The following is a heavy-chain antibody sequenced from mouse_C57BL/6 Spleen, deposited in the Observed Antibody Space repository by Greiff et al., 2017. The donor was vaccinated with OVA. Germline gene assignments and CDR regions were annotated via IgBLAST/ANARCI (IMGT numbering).Heavy chain of an antibody. CDR3: ARNTIYYGLYYYAMDY. D-gene: IGHD2-2*01. CDR2: IYPGSGST. J-gene: IGHJ4*01. CDR1: GYTFTSYW. V-gene: IGHV1-55*01. Sequence: QVQLQQPGAELVKPGASVKMSCKASGYTFTSYWITWVKQRPGQGLEWIGDIYPGSGSTNYNEKFKSKATLTVDTSSSTAYMQLSSLTSDDSAVYYCARNTIYYGLYYYAMDYWGQGTSVTVSS.